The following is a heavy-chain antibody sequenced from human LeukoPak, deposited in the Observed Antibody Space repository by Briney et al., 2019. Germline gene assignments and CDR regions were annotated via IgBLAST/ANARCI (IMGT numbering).Heavy chain of an antibody. V-gene: IGHV1-18*01. J-gene: IGHJ6*03. CDR2: ISAYNGNT. D-gene: IGHD3-22*01. Sequence: ASVKVSCKASGYTFTSYGISWVRQAPGQGLEWMGWISAYNGNTNYAQKLQGRVTMTADTSTSTAYMELRSLRSDDTAVYYCARGTYYYDSSGWYYYYYYMDVWGKGTTVTVSS. CDR1: GYTFTSYG. CDR3: ARGTYYYDSSGWYYYYYYMDV.